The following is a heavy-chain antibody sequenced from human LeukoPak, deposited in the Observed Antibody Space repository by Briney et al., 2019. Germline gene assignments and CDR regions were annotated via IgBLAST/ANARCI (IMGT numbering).Heavy chain of an antibody. D-gene: IGHD3-10*01. V-gene: IGHV3-23*01. J-gene: IGHJ4*02. Sequence: GGSLRLSCVASGFTFRNCGTTWVRQAPGKGLEWVSTISGSDDGTYYADSVRGRFTISRDNSKNTLYLQMKALRDEDTATYYCAKRGPIYSSTPGNYFDYWGLGTLVTVSS. CDR3: AKRGPIYSSTPGNYFDY. CDR2: ISGSDDGT. CDR1: GFTFRNCG.